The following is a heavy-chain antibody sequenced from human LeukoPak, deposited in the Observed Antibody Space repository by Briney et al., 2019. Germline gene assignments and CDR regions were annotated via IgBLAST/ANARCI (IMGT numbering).Heavy chain of an antibody. CDR1: GFTFSNYG. CDR2: ISYDGSNK. D-gene: IGHD4-17*01. V-gene: IGHV3-30*18. Sequence: GGSLRLSCAASGFTFSNYGMHWVRQAPGKGLEWVAVISYDGSNKYYADSVKGRFTISRDNSKNTLYLQMNSLRAEDTAVYYCAKCRTVTTYYYYYGMDVWGQGTTVTVSS. CDR3: AKCRTVTTYYYYYGMDV. J-gene: IGHJ6*02.